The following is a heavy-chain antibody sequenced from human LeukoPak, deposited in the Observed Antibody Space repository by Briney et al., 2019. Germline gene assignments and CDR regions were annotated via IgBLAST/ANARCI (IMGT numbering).Heavy chain of an antibody. Sequence: SLRLSCAASGFTFDDYAMHWVQQAPGKGLEWVSVIYSGGSTYYADSVKGRFTISRDNSKNTLVLQMNSLRAEDTAVYYCARGGAMPDCWGQGTLVTVSS. J-gene: IGHJ4*02. CDR3: ARGGAMPDC. CDR2: IYSGGST. D-gene: IGHD2-2*01. V-gene: IGHV3-53*01. CDR1: GFTFDDYA.